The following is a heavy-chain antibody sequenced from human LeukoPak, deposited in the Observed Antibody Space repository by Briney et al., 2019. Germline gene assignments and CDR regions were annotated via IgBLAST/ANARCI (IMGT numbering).Heavy chain of an antibody. V-gene: IGHV3-7*03. CDR2: IKQDGSEK. D-gene: IGHD5-12*01. J-gene: IGHJ3*02. CDR1: GFTFSSYW. CDR3: AKSGYRFFLGDKGNAFDI. Sequence: GGSLRLPCAASGFTFSSYWMSWVRQAPGKGLEWVANIKQDGSEKYYVDSVKGRFTISRDNAKNSLYLQMNSLRAEDTAVYYCAKSGYRFFLGDKGNAFDIWGQGTLVTVSS.